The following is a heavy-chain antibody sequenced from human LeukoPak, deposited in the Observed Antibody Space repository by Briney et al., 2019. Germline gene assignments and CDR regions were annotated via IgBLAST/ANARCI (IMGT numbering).Heavy chain of an antibody. V-gene: IGHV3-23*01. D-gene: IGHD1-26*01. CDR3: AKVRDGRSTGGTYYYYMDV. J-gene: IGHJ6*03. Sequence: GGSLRLSCAASGFTFSTYSMNWVRQAPGKGLEWVSGISGSGGSTYYADSVKGRFTISRDNSKNTLYLQMNSLRVEDTAVFYCAKVRDGRSTGGTYYYYMDVWGEGTTVTVSS. CDR2: ISGSGGST. CDR1: GFTFSTYS.